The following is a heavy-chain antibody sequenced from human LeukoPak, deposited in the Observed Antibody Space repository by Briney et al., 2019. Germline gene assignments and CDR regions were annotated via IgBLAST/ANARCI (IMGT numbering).Heavy chain of an antibody. D-gene: IGHD3-3*01. J-gene: IGHJ5*02. CDR3: ARVKAYYDFWSGYGSHWFDP. CDR1: GFTFSTYW. CDR2: IKQDGSEE. Sequence: GGSLRLSCAASGFTFSTYWMTWVRQAPGKGLEWVATIKQDGSEEYYVDSVKGRFTISRDNAKNSLYLQMNSLRAEDTAVYYCARVKAYYDFWSGYGSHWFDPWGQGTLVTVSS. V-gene: IGHV3-7*01.